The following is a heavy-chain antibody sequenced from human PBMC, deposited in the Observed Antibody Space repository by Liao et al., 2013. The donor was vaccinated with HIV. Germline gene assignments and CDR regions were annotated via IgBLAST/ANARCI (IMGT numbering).Heavy chain of an antibody. CDR3: ARVQSTWFDP. J-gene: IGHJ5*02. D-gene: IGHD2-2*01. V-gene: IGHV4-61*02. Sequence: QVQLQESGPELVKPSQTLSLTCTVSGGSIRSGSYYWSWIRQPAGKGLEWIGRIFTSGSTNYNPSLKSRVTISVDTSKNQFSLKLSSVTAADTAVYYCARVQSTWFDPWGQGTLVTVSS. CDR1: GGSIRSGSYY. CDR2: IFTSGST.